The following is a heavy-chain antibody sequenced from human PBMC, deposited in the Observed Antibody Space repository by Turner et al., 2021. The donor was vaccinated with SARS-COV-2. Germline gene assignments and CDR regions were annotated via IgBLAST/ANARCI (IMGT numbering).Heavy chain of an antibody. CDR3: ARDPNSGASL. V-gene: IGHV3-7*04. CDR1: GFTFSNW. D-gene: IGHD2-15*01. Sequence: EEQLVESGGGLVQPGGSLRLSCTASGFTFSNWMHWVRQAPGKGLEWVANIKQDGSENYCVDSVKGRFTISRDNAKNSLYLQMNSLRAEDTAVYYCARDPNSGASLWGQGILVTVSS. CDR2: IKQDGSEN. J-gene: IGHJ4*02.